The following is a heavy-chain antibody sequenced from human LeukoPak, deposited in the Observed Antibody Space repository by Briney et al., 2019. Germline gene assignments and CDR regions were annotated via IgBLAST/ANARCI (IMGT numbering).Heavy chain of an antibody. V-gene: IGHV3-23*01. CDR3: AKIKSSGRLYPSPELVY. Sequence: GGSLRLSCAASGFTFSSYAMSWVRQAPGKGLEWVSAISGSGGSTYYADSVKGRFTISRDNSKNTLYLQMNSQRAEDTAVYYCAKIKSSGRLYPSPELVYWGQGTLVTVSS. CDR1: GFTFSSYA. D-gene: IGHD1-26*01. CDR2: ISGSGGST. J-gene: IGHJ4*02.